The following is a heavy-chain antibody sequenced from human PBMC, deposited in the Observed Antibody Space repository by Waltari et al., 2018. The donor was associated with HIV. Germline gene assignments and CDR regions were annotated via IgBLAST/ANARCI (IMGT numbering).Heavy chain of an antibody. J-gene: IGHJ5*02. CDR2: FDPEQGKT. CDR1: GYTLSELS. Sequence: QVPLVQSGAEVKKPGASVKVSCKVSGYTLSELSMHWVRQAPGKGLEWMGGFDPEQGKTSYAQNCQGRVTMTEDAATDTAYMELSSLRSEDTAVYYCTTEGLYCSGGTCYSRFDPWGQGTLVTVSS. D-gene: IGHD2-15*01. CDR3: TTEGLYCSGGTCYSRFDP. V-gene: IGHV1-24*01.